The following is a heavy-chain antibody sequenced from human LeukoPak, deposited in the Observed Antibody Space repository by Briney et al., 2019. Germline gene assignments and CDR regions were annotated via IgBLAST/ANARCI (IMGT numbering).Heavy chain of an antibody. V-gene: IGHV4-59*01. D-gene: IGHD4-17*01. CDR3: ARRAYGEHFDY. Sequence: KSAETLSLTCTVSGGSISSYYWSWIRQPPGKGLEWIGYIYYSGSTNYNPSLKSRVTISVDTSKNQFSLKLSSVTAADTAVYYCARRAYGEHFDYWGQGTLVTVSS. J-gene: IGHJ4*02. CDR1: GGSISSYY. CDR2: IYYSGST.